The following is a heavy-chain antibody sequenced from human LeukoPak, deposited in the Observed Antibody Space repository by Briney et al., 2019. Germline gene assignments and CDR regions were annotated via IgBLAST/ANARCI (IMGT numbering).Heavy chain of an antibody. J-gene: IGHJ4*02. Sequence: ASVKVSCKASGYTFTGYYMHWARQAPGQGLEWMGWINPNSGGTNCAQKFQGRVTMTRDTSISTAYMELSRLRSDDTAVYYCASGSTMVRGVIIGPPPDYFDYWGQGTLVTVSS. CDR3: ASGSTMVRGVIIGPPPDYFDY. CDR1: GYTFTGYY. CDR2: INPNSGGT. V-gene: IGHV1-2*02. D-gene: IGHD3-10*01.